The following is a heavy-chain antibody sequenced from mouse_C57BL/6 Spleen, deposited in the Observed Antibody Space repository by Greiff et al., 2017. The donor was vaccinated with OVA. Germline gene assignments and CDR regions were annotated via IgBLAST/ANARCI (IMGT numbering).Heavy chain of an antibody. CDR3: AKRGIYYGSSPSWYFDV. V-gene: IGHV2-9*01. CDR1: GFSLTSYG. J-gene: IGHJ1*03. Sequence: VKLMESGPGLVAPSQSLSITCTVSGFSLTSYGVDWVRQPPGKGLEWLGVIWGGGSTNYNSALMSRLSISKDNSKSQVFLKMNSLQTDDTAMYYCAKRGIYYGSSPSWYFDVWGTGTAVTVSS. D-gene: IGHD1-1*01. CDR2: IWGGGST.